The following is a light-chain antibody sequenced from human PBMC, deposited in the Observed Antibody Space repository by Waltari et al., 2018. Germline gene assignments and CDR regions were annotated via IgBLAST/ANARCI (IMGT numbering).Light chain of an antibody. J-gene: IGKJ3*01. Sequence: EIVLTQSPGTLSLSPGERATLSCRASQSVSSSYLAWYQQKPGQAPRLLIYGASIRATGIPDRFSGSWAGADFTLTISRLEPEDFAVYYCQQYGSSPFTFVPGTKVDI. CDR3: QQYGSSPFT. V-gene: IGKV3-20*01. CDR1: QSVSSSY. CDR2: GAS.